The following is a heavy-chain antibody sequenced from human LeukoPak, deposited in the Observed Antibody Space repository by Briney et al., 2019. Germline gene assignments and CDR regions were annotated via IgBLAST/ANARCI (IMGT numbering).Heavy chain of an antibody. J-gene: IGHJ4*02. CDR3: ARVGASEPDGYNYGVDY. CDR2: IRYDGSNK. D-gene: IGHD5-24*01. Sequence: PGGSLRLSCAASGFTFSSYGMHWVRQAPGKGLEWVAFIRYDGSNKYYADSVKGRFTISRDNSKNTLYLQMNSLRAEDTAVYYCARVGASEPDGYNYGVDYWGQGTLVTVSS. V-gene: IGHV3-30*02. CDR1: GFTFSSYG.